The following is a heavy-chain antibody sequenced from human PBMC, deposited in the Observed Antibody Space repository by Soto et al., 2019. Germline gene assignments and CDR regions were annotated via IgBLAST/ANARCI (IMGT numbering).Heavy chain of an antibody. Sequence: GGSLRLSCAASGFTFSSYAMSWVRQAPGKGLEWVSAISGSGGSTYYADSVKGRFTISRDNSKNTLYLQMNSLRAEDTAVYYCAKLGGYYYDSSGYSYFDYWGQGTLVTVSS. D-gene: IGHD3-22*01. V-gene: IGHV3-23*01. CDR1: GFTFSSYA. CDR2: ISGSGGST. CDR3: AKLGGYYYDSSGYSYFDY. J-gene: IGHJ4*02.